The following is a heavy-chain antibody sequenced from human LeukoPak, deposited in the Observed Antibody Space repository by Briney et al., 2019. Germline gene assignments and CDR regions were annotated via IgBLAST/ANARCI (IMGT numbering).Heavy chain of an antibody. CDR1: GGSISSGDYY. CDR2: IYYSGST. J-gene: IGHJ4*02. V-gene: IGHV4-30-4*01. Sequence: SETLSLTCTVSGGSISSGDYYWSWIRQPPGKGLEWIGYIYYSGSTYYNPSLKSRVTISVDTSKNQFSLELSSVTAADTAVYYCAKRSRVTTAIDWGQGTLVTVSS. D-gene: IGHD4-17*01. CDR3: AKRSRVTTAID.